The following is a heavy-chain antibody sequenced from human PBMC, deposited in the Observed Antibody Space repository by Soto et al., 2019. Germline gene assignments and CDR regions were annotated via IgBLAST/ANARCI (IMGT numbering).Heavy chain of an antibody. CDR1: GGSFSSYA. Sequence: SVKVSYKASGGSFSSYAISWVRQAPGQRLEWMGGSIPIFGTANYSQKFQGRVTITPDESTSTAYMELSSMRSEDTAVYYCVSYSNSHPGMDVWGQGTTVTVSS. CDR3: VSYSNSHPGMDV. V-gene: IGHV1-69*13. CDR2: SIPIFGTA. J-gene: IGHJ6*02. D-gene: IGHD4-4*01.